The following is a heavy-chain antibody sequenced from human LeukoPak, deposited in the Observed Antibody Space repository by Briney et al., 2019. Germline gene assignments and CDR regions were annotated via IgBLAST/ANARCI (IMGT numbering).Heavy chain of an antibody. D-gene: IGHD3-3*01. CDR3: VRGVDSAKLGY. Sequence: PSETLSLTCVVYGGSFSGYYYNWIRQPPGKGLEWIGEIHPTGSTTYNTSLKSRPTISVDTSTNQFSLKLSSVTAADTALYFCVRGVDSAKLGYWGQGTLVTVSS. V-gene: IGHV4-34*01. J-gene: IGHJ4*02. CDR2: IHPTGST. CDR1: GGSFSGYY.